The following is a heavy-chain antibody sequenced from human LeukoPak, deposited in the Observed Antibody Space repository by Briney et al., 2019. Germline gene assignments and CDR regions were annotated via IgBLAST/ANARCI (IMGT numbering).Heavy chain of an antibody. Sequence: GGSLRLSCAASGFTFSSYAMSWVRQAPGKGLEWVSAISGSGGSTYYADSVKGRFTISRDNSKHTLYLQMNSLRAEDTAVYYCAKVPVFSLTISEVVTDDAFDIWGQGTIVTVSS. CDR2: ISGSGGST. J-gene: IGHJ3*02. CDR3: AKVPVFSLTISEVVTDDAFDI. CDR1: GFTFSSYA. D-gene: IGHD3-3*01. V-gene: IGHV3-23*01.